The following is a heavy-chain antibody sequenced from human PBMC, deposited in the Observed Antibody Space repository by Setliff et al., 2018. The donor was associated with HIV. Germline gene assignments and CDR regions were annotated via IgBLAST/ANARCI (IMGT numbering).Heavy chain of an antibody. D-gene: IGHD3-10*01. V-gene: IGHV3-9*01. CDR1: GFSFDGYA. J-gene: IGHJ4*01. Sequence: LRLSCTASGFSFDGYAMSWVRQAPGKGLEWVSGISWNSGTIRYADAVKGRFTISRDNAKNSLYLQMNSLRAEDTALYYCARGALLAVFDFDHWGHGTLVTVSS. CDR2: ISWNSGTI. CDR3: ARGALLAVFDFDH.